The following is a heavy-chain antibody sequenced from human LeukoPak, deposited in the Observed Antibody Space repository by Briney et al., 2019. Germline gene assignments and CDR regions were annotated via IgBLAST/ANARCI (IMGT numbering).Heavy chain of an antibody. V-gene: IGHV4-4*02. CDR3: ARVTWFPGTSYYYMDV. Sequence: SETLSLTCAVSGGSISSSNWWSWVRQSPGKGLEWIGEIYHSGSTNYNPSLKSRITISVDKSKNHFSLKLSSVTAADTAVYYCARVTWFPGTSYYYMDVWGKGTTVTVSS. CDR1: GGSISSSNW. D-gene: IGHD1-1*01. CDR2: IYHSGST. J-gene: IGHJ6*03.